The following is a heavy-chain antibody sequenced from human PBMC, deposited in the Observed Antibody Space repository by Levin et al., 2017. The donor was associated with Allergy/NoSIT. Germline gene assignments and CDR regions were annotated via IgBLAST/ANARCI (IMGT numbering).Heavy chain of an antibody. CDR1: GFTFSSYD. Sequence: PGGSLRLSCAASGFTFSSYDMHWVRQATGKGLEWVSAIGTAGDTYYPGSVKGRFTISRENAKNSLYLQMNSLRAGDTAVYYCARGGLGSWPDWYFDLWGRGTLVTVSS. V-gene: IGHV3-13*01. CDR2: IGTAGDT. CDR3: ARGGLGSWPDWYFDL. D-gene: IGHD3-10*01. J-gene: IGHJ2*01.